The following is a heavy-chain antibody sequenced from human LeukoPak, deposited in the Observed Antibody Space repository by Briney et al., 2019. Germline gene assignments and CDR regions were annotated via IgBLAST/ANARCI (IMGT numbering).Heavy chain of an antibody. CDR2: ISAYNGNT. Sequence: ASVKVSCKASGYTFTGYYMHWVRQAPGQGLEWMGWISAYNGNTNYAQKLQGRVTMTTDTSTSTAYMELRSLRSDDTAVYYCAREEGPYYYGSGSDHFDYWGQGTLVTVSS. J-gene: IGHJ4*02. D-gene: IGHD3-10*01. V-gene: IGHV1-18*04. CDR3: AREEGPYYYGSGSDHFDY. CDR1: GYTFTGYY.